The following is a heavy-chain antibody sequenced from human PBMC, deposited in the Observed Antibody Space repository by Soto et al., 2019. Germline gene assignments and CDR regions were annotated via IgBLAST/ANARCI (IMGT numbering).Heavy chain of an antibody. CDR3: ARESAVGRRYCSSTSCIRGVDP. V-gene: IGHV4-34*01. J-gene: IGHJ5*02. CDR1: GGSFSGYY. Sequence: QVQLQQWGAGRLKPSETLSLTCAFYGGSFSGYYWSWIRQPPGKGLEGMGEINHSGSTNYNPSLKSRVTISVDTSKNQFSLKLSSVTAADTAVYYCARESAVGRRYCSSTSCIRGVDPWGQGTLVTVSS. CDR2: INHSGST. D-gene: IGHD2-2*01.